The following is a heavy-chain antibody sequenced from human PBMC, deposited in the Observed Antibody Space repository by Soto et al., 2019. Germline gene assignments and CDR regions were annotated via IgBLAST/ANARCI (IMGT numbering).Heavy chain of an antibody. Sequence: QITLKESGPTLVKPTQTLTLTCTFSGFSLSTTGVGVGWIRQPPGKALEWLALIYWDDDKRYNPSLHSRLTITKDTSKNPVVLAMPNMDPVDTATYYCVQSRCGGDCLQSYSSHSYYGLDVWGQGTTVTVSS. CDR1: GFSLSTTGVG. CDR2: IYWDDDK. V-gene: IGHV2-5*02. D-gene: IGHD2-21*02. CDR3: VQSRCGGDCLQSYSSHSYYGLDV. J-gene: IGHJ6*02.